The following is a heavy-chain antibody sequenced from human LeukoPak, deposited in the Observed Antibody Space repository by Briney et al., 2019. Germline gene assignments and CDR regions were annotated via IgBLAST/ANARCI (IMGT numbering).Heavy chain of an antibody. CDR1: GGTFSSYA. CDR2: IIPIFGTA. D-gene: IGHD3-3*01. J-gene: IGHJ4*02. CDR3: ARGPWGSGYKYYFDY. V-gene: IGHV1-69*05. Sequence: GASVKVSCKASGGTFSSYAISWVRQAPGQGLEWMGGIIPIFGTANYAQKFQGRVTITTHESTSTAYMELSSLRSEDTAVYYCARGPWGSGYKYYFDYWGQGTLVTVSS.